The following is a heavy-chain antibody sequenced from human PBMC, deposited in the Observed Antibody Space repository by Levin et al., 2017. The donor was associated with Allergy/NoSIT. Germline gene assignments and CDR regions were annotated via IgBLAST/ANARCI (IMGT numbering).Heavy chain of an antibody. CDR2: ISSSSSYI. J-gene: IGHJ4*02. CDR1: GFTFSRFS. D-gene: IGHD3-16*01. CDR3: ARDVGGRTYVDY. V-gene: IGHV3-21*01. Sequence: MSGGSLRLSCAASGFTFSRFSMNWVRQAPGRGLEWVSSISSSSSYIYYSDSVEGRFTISRDNAKNSLHLHMSSLRAEDTAVYYCARDVGGRTYVDYWGQGAMVTVSS.